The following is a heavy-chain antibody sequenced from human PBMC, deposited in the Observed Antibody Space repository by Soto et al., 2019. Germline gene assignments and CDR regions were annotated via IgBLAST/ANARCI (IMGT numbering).Heavy chain of an antibody. V-gene: IGHV1-18*01. CDR2: ISDYNGNI. CDR1: GYTFTSYG. Sequence: QVQLVQSGAEVKKPGASVKVSCKASGYTFTSYGISWVRQAPGQGLEWMGWISDYNGNINYAQKFQGRVTMTTDTSTGTDYMELRGARPGDSAVYYCVRECCSGGSCYFGWFDPWGQGTLVTVSS. D-gene: IGHD2-15*01. J-gene: IGHJ5*02. CDR3: VRECCSGGSCYFGWFDP.